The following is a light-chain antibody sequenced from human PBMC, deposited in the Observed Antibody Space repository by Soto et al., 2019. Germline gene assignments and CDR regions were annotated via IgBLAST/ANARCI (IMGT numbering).Light chain of an antibody. CDR3: QQRSNWPLT. Sequence: EIVLTQSPATLSLSPGERATLSCRASQGIITYLAWYQQKPGQAPRLLIYDASNRATGIPARFSGSGSGTDFTLTISSLEPEDFAVYYCQQRSNWPLTFGGGTKVDIK. V-gene: IGKV3-11*01. CDR1: QGIITY. J-gene: IGKJ4*01. CDR2: DAS.